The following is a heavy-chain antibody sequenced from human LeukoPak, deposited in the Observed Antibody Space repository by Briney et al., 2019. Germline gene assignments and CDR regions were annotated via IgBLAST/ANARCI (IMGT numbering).Heavy chain of an antibody. CDR3: AKDRNGDFDY. Sequence: GGSLRLSCAASGFTFSSYSMNWVRQAPGKGLEWVSYISSSSIIIYYADSVKGRFTISRDNAKNSLYLQMNSLRAEDTAVYYCAKDRNGDFDYWGQGTLVTVSS. D-gene: IGHD1-1*01. V-gene: IGHV3-48*01. CDR2: ISSSSIII. CDR1: GFTFSSYS. J-gene: IGHJ4*02.